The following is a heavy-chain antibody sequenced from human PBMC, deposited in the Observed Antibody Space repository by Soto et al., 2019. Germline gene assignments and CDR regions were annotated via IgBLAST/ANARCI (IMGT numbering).Heavy chain of an antibody. D-gene: IGHD2-2*01. CDR2: LLRSGSTT. V-gene: IGHV3-23*01. Sequence: GGSLRLSCAASGFTFSNYAMTWARQAPGKGLEWVSSLLRSGSTTYYADSVKGRFTISSDKSANSLYLQMDSLRAEDTAVYYCARDGRYQLLYYFNFWGQGALVTVSS. CDR3: ARDGRYQLLYYFNF. J-gene: IGHJ4*02. CDR1: GFTFSNYA.